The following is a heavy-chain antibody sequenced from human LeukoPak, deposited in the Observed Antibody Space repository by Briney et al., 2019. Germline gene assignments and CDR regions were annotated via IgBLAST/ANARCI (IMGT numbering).Heavy chain of an antibody. CDR3: ARGGLGELVDY. CDR2: ISSSSSYI. Sequence: GGSLRLSCAASGFIFSSYSMNWVRQAPGKGLEWVSSISSSSSYIYYADSVKGRFTISRDNAKNSLYLQMNSLRAEDTAVYYCARGGLGELVDYWGREPWSPSPQ. D-gene: IGHD3-10*01. CDR1: GFIFSSYS. V-gene: IGHV3-21*01. J-gene: IGHJ4*02.